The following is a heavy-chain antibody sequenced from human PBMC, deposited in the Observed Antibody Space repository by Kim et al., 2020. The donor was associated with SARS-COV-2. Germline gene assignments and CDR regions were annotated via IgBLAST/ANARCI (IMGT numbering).Heavy chain of an antibody. CDR1: GFIFGKYA. Sequence: GGSLRLSCTASGFIFGKYAMHWVRQVPGKGLEWVSGITWNGANVGYGDSVRGRFTISRDNAKNSLYLQMNGLRVEHTALYYCAKDIPHGSSPQLYGMDVWGQGTTVTVSS. D-gene: IGHD6-6*01. CDR2: ITWNGANV. V-gene: IGHV3-9*01. J-gene: IGHJ6*02. CDR3: AKDIPHGSSPQLYGMDV.